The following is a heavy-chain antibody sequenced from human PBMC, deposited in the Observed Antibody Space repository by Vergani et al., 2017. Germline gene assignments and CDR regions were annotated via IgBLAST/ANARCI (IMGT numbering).Heavy chain of an antibody. D-gene: IGHD6-13*01. J-gene: IGHJ4*02. V-gene: IGHV3-13*04. CDR2: IGTSGDT. Sequence: EVQLVESGGGLVQPGGSLRLSCAASGFTFSSYDMHWVRQATGKGLEWVSAIGTSGDTYYPGSVKGRFTISRENAKNSLYLQMNSLRDGDTAVYYCARSYSSSWSFDYWGQGTLVTVSS. CDR3: ARSYSSSWSFDY. CDR1: GFTFSSYD.